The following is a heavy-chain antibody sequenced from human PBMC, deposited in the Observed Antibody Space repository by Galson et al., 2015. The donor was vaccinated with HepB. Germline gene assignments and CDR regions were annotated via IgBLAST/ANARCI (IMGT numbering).Heavy chain of an antibody. J-gene: IGHJ5*02. D-gene: IGHD4-17*01. V-gene: IGHV3-23*01. CDR1: GFTFSSNA. CDR2: INAGGSST. CDR3: AQHYGDYVNSIGL. Sequence: SLRLSCAASGFTFSSNAMSWVRQGPGKGLEWVSSINAGGSSTWHADSVKGRFTISRDNSRKTLYLQMNTVRAEDTALYYCAQHYGDYVNSIGLWGQGTLVTVSS.